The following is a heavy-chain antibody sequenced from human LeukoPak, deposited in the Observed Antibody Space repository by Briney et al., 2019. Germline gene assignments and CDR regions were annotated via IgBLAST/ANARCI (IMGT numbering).Heavy chain of an antibody. J-gene: IGHJ4*02. Sequence: ASVKVSCKASGYTFTGYYMHWVRQAPGQGPEWMGWINPNSGGTNYAQKFQGRVTMTRDTSISTAYMELSRLRSDDTAVYYCAREKPSITMVRGDIFDYWGQGTLVTVSS. CDR1: GYTFTGYY. CDR3: AREKPSITMVRGDIFDY. V-gene: IGHV1-2*02. D-gene: IGHD3-10*01. CDR2: INPNSGGT.